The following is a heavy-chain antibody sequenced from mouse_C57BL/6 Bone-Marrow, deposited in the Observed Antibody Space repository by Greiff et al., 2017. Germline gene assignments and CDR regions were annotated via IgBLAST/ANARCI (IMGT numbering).Heavy chain of an antibody. CDR2: IHPNSGST. Sequence: QVQLQQPGAELVKPGASVKLSCKASGYTFTSYWMHWVKQRPGQGLEWIGMIHPNSGSTNYNEKFKSKATLTVDKSSSTAYMQLSSLTSEDSAVYYCAFYYGNYRYFDVWGTGTTVTVSS. D-gene: IGHD2-1*01. CDR1: GYTFTSYW. J-gene: IGHJ1*03. V-gene: IGHV1-64*01. CDR3: AFYYGNYRYFDV.